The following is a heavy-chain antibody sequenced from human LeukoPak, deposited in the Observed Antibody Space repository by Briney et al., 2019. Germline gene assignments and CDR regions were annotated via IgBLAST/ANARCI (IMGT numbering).Heavy chain of an antibody. CDR1: GFTFNTYS. J-gene: IGHJ4*02. CDR2: IYSSVGYT. D-gene: IGHD3-10*01. CDR3: LRGDRSDY. Sequence: GGSLRLSCEASGFTFNTYSMNWARQAPGKGLEWVSSIYSSVGYTFYADSVKGRFIISRNNAKNSLYWPMNSLRAQAPAVNYVLRGDRSDYRGQGNLVTVSS. V-gene: IGHV3-21*01.